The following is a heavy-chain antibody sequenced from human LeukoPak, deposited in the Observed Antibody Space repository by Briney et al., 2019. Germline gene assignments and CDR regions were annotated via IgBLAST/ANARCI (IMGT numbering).Heavy chain of an antibody. Sequence: GGSLRLSCAASGFTFSNFGMHWVRQTPGKGLEWVAVIWYDGGNKYYADSVKGRFTISRDNSRNTLYLQMNSLRAEDTAVYYCARICGGTSYGMDVWGQGTTVTVSS. J-gene: IGHJ6*02. CDR1: GFTFSNFG. V-gene: IGHV3-33*01. CDR3: ARICGGTSYGMDV. D-gene: IGHD2-21*01. CDR2: IWYDGGNK.